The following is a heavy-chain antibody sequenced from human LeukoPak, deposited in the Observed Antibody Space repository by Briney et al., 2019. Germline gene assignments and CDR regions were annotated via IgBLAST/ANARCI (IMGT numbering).Heavy chain of an antibody. J-gene: IGHJ3*02. CDR2: IYYSGST. Sequence: SETLSLTCTVSGGSISSGDYYWSWIRQPPGKGLEWIGYIYYSGSTNYNPSLKSRITMSVDTSKNQFSLKLNSVTAADTAVYYRARDLGSAYCGGDCYLYAFDIWGQGTMVTVSS. D-gene: IGHD2-21*02. V-gene: IGHV4-61*08. CDR1: GGSISSGDYY. CDR3: ARDLGSAYCGGDCYLYAFDI.